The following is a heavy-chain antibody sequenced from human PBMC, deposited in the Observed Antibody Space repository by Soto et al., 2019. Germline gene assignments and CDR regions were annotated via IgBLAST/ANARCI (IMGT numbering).Heavy chain of an antibody. V-gene: IGHV1-8*01. J-gene: IGHJ5*02. CDR1: EYTFTSYD. D-gene: IGHD2-15*01. CDR2: MNPNSGNT. Sequence: QVQLVQSGAEVKKPGASVKVSCKASEYTFTSYDINWVRQATGQGLEWMGWMNPNSGNTGYAQKFQGRLTRTRNTAISTAYTELTSLRSDDTAVKYGAGVRAGGGRSGRWLAPWGQGPLFTVSS. CDR3: AGVRAGGGRSGRWLAP.